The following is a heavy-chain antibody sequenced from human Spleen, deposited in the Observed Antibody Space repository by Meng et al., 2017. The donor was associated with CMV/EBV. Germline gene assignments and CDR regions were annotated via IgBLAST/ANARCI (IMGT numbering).Heavy chain of an antibody. D-gene: IGHD3-10*01. V-gene: IGHV6-1*01. J-gene: IGHJ5*02. CDR1: GDSVSSNTVA. CDR3: AGSAFFYVSWFDP. Sequence: GDSVSSNTVAWNWIRQSPSRGLEWLGRTYYRSGWYNDYAVSVKSRITINPDTSKNQFSLHLDSVTPEDTAVYYCAGSAFFYVSWFDPWGQGTLVTVSS. CDR2: TYYRSGWYN.